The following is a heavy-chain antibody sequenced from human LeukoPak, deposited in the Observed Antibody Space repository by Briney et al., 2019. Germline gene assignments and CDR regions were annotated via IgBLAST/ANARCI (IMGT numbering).Heavy chain of an antibody. Sequence: PGGSLRLSCAASGFTFGSYWMHWVRQAPGKGPMWVSHTNGDGSFAAYADSVKGRFTISRDNAKNTLYLQMNSLRAEDTAVYSCVRGLIGEYGTDYWGQGTPVTVSS. D-gene: IGHD2/OR15-2a*01. CDR2: TNGDGSFA. CDR1: GFTFGSYW. CDR3: VRGLIGEYGTDY. J-gene: IGHJ4*02. V-gene: IGHV3-74*01.